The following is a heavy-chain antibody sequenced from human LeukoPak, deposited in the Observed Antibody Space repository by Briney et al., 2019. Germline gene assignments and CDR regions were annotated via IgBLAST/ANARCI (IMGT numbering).Heavy chain of an antibody. Sequence: GGSLRLSCAASGFTFSSYWMTWVRQAPGKGLEWVANIKQDGSQSFYVDSVKGRFTISRDNAKSSLYLQMSSLDSEDTAVYYCARHYDRSGYSPDYWGQGTLVTVSS. D-gene: IGHD3-22*01. J-gene: IGHJ4*02. V-gene: IGHV3-7*01. CDR2: IKQDGSQS. CDR3: ARHYDRSGYSPDY. CDR1: GFTFSSYW.